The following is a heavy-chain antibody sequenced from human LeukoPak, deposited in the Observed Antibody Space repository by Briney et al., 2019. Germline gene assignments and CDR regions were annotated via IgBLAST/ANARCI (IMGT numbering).Heavy chain of an antibody. CDR3: ARELGTFNWFDP. V-gene: IGHV4-61*02. D-gene: IGHD1/OR15-1a*01. CDR1: GDSISNGTYY. Sequence: SETLSLTCIVSGDSISNGTYYWNWIRQPAGKGLEWIGRIYSTGSTNYNPSLKSRVTISVDKSKNQFSLKLSSVTAADTAVYYCARELGTFNWFDPWGQGTLVTASS. J-gene: IGHJ5*02. CDR2: IYSTGST.